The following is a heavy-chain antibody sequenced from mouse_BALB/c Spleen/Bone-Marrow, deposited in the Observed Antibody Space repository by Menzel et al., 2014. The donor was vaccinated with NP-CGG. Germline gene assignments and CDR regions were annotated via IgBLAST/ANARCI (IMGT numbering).Heavy chain of an antibody. J-gene: IGHJ4*01. CDR3: ARKLRYYAMDY. CDR2: IWSGGSK. D-gene: IGHD1-1*01. Sequence: VKLVESGPGLVQPSQSLSITCTVSGFSLTSYGVHWVRQSPGKGLEWLGVIWSGGSKDYNAAFISRLSISKDNSKSQVFFKMNSLQANDTAIYYCARKLRYYAMDYWGQGTSVTVSS. V-gene: IGHV2-2*02. CDR1: GFSLTSYG.